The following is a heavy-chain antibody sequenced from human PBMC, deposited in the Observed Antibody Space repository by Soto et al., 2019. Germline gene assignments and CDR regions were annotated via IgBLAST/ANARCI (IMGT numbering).Heavy chain of an antibody. D-gene: IGHD3-9*01. CDR2: ISGYNGDT. CDR1: GYTFTNFG. J-gene: IGHJ5*02. V-gene: IGHV1-18*01. Sequence: QVQLVQSGGEMRKPGASVKVSCKASGYTFTNFGISWVRQAPGQGFEWVGWISGYNGDTKYAPKFRGRVIMTKDTSTTTAYMELTTLTSDDTAVYYCARDYDIWGEDWFDPWGQGTLVTASS. CDR3: ARDYDIWGEDWFDP.